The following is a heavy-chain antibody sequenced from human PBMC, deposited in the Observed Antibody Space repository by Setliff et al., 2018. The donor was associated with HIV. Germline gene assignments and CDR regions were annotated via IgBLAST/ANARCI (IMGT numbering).Heavy chain of an antibody. CDR2: IYISGTT. V-gene: IGHV4-61*09. CDR1: GGSISSGSYY. Sequence: SETLSLTCTVSGGSISSGSYYWSWIRQPAGKGLEWIGHIYISGTTNYNPSLKSRVTISVDTSKNQFSLKLSSVTAADTAVYSCARTPGILTGYNWFDPWGQGTLVTVSS. J-gene: IGHJ5*02. CDR3: ARTPGILTGYNWFDP. D-gene: IGHD3-9*01.